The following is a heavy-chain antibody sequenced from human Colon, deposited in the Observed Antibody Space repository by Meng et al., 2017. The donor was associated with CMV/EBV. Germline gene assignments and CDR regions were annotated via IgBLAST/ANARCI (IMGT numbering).Heavy chain of an antibody. J-gene: IGHJ4*02. CDR1: GGSIISSYW. D-gene: IGHD1-26*01. Sequence: VSGGSIISSYWWNWVRQSPEKGLEWIGEIYYGGTTQYNPTLESRVTISMDKSKNQFSLNMTSVIAADTAVYYCARAHRYSGTSWIDYWGQGTLVTVSS. V-gene: IGHV4-4*02. CDR3: ARAHRYSGTSWIDY. CDR2: IYYGGTT.